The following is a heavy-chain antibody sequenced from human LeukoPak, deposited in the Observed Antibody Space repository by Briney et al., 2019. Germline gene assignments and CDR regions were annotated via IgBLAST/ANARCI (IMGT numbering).Heavy chain of an antibody. CDR2: TSYDGSNR. V-gene: IGHV3-30*18. CDR1: GFTFRSYG. D-gene: IGHD3-10*01. Sequence: PRGSLRLSCAASGFTFRSYGMHWVRQAPGKGLEWVAATSYDGSNRHYADSVKGRFTISRDNSKNTLYLQINSLRDGDTAVYYCGKRGHFYGSTGPYYIDYWGQGILVTVSS. J-gene: IGHJ4*02. CDR3: GKRGHFYGSTGPYYIDY.